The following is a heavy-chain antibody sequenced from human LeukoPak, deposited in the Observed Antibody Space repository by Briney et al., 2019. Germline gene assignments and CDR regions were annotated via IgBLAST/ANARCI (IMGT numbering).Heavy chain of an antibody. CDR2: IYSGGTT. CDR3: AKEEGLAYCGGDCYSFDY. D-gene: IGHD2-21*02. Sequence: PGGSLRLSCAASGFTVSSNYMSWVRRAPGKGLEWVSVIYSGGTTYYADSVKGRFTISRDNSKNTLYLQMNSLRAEDTAVYYCAKEEGLAYCGGDCYSFDYWGQGTLVTVSS. CDR1: GFTVSSNY. V-gene: IGHV3-53*05. J-gene: IGHJ4*02.